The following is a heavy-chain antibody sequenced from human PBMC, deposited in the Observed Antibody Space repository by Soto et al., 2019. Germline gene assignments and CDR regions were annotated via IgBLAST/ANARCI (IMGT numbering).Heavy chain of an antibody. CDR1: GYTFTSYG. Sequence: GASVKVSCKASGYTFTSYGISWVRQAPGQGLEWMGWISAYNGNTNYAQKLQGRVTMTTDTSTSTAYMELRSLRSDDTAVYYCARELSNYYGSGSYHYWGQGTLVTVSS. J-gene: IGHJ4*02. CDR2: ISAYNGNT. V-gene: IGHV1-18*01. CDR3: ARELSNYYGSGSYHY. D-gene: IGHD3-10*01.